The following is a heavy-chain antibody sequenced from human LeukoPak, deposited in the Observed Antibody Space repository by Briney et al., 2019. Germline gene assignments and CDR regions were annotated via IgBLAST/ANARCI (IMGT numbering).Heavy chain of an antibody. V-gene: IGHV4-34*01. Sequence: SETLSLTCAVYGGSFSGYYWSWIRQPPGKGLEWIGEINHSGSTNYNPSLKSRVTISVDTSKNQFSLKLSSVTAADTAVYYCARGGNRVREYQLVFPRYFDYWGQGTLVTVSS. CDR1: GGSFSGYY. CDR3: ARGGNRVREYQLVFPRYFDY. D-gene: IGHD2-2*01. CDR2: INHSGST. J-gene: IGHJ4*02.